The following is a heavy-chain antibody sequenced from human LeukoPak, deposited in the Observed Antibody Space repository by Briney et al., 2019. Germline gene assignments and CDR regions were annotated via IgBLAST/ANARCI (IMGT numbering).Heavy chain of an antibody. D-gene: IGHD3-22*01. CDR3: ARERGGHYYDSSGYLLGSFDY. CDR1: GGSISSYY. J-gene: IGHJ4*02. V-gene: IGHV4-4*07. CDR2: IYTSGST. Sequence: PSETLSLTCTVSGGSISSYYWRWIRQPAGKGLEWIARIYTSGSTNYNPSLKSRVTMSVDTSKNQFSLKLSSVTAADTAVYYCARERGGHYYDSSGYLLGSFDYWGQGTLVTVSS.